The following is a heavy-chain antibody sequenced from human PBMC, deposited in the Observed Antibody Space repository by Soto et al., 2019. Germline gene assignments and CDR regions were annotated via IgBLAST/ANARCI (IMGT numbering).Heavy chain of an antibody. D-gene: IGHD6-19*01. CDR1: GGSISSSSYY. Sequence: PSETLSLTCTVSGGSISSSSYYWGWIRQPPGKGLEWIGSIYYSGSTYYNPSLKSRVTISVDTSKNQFSPKLSSVTAADTAVYYCASYSSGWYLRGFDYWGQGTLVTVSS. CDR3: ASYSSGWYLRGFDY. V-gene: IGHV4-39*01. J-gene: IGHJ4*02. CDR2: IYYSGST.